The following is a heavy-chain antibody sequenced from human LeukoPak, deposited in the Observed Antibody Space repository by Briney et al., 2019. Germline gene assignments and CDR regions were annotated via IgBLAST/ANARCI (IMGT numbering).Heavy chain of an antibody. V-gene: IGHV4-31*03. CDR3: ARTTVVAKYFDY. Sequence: SETLSLTCTVSGGSISSSSYYWSWIRQHPGTGLEWIGYIYYSGSTYYNPSLKSRLTISVDTSKNQFSLKLSSVTAADTAVYYCARTTVVAKYFDYWGQGTLVTVSS. CDR2: IYYSGST. D-gene: IGHD4-23*01. J-gene: IGHJ4*02. CDR1: GGSISSSSYY.